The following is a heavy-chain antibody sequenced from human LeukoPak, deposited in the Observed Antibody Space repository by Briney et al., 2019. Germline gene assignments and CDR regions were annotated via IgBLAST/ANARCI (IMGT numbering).Heavy chain of an antibody. CDR2: ISGSGGST. V-gene: IGHV3-23*01. CDR3: AKEPYYYGSGSYAY. J-gene: IGHJ4*02. Sequence: SGGSLRLSCAASGFTFSSYAMSWVRQAPGKGLEWVSAISGSGGSTYYADSVKGRFTISRDNSKNTLYLQMNSLRAEDTAVYYCAKEPYYYGSGSYAYWGQGTLVTVSS. D-gene: IGHD3-10*01. CDR1: GFTFSSYA.